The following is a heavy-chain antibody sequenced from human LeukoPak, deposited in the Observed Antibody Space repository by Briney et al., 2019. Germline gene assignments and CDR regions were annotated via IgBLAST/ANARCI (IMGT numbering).Heavy chain of an antibody. CDR3: ARDPSREGYYDSSGYYDY. CDR1: GGSISSYY. J-gene: IGHJ4*02. Sequence: SETLSLTCTVSGGSISSYYWNWIRQSPGKGLEWIGYIYYSGSTNYNPSLKSRVTISVDTSKNQFSLKLSSVTAADTAVYYCARDPSREGYYDSSGYYDYWGQGTLVTVSS. V-gene: IGHV4-59*01. CDR2: IYYSGST. D-gene: IGHD3-22*01.